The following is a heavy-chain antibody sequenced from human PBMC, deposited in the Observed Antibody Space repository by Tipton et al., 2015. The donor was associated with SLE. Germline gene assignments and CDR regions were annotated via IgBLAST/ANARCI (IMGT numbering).Heavy chain of an antibody. CDR2: INHSGST. CDR1: GGSIRSDDYY. CDR3: ARGWGYSSGWSKWPFDY. Sequence: TLSLTCTVSGGSIRSDDYYWTWIRQPPGKGLEWIGEINHSGSTNYNPSLKSRVTISVDTSKNQFSLKLSSVTAADTAVYYCARGWGYSSGWSKWPFDYWGQGTLVTVSS. D-gene: IGHD6-19*01. J-gene: IGHJ4*02. V-gene: IGHV4-34*01.